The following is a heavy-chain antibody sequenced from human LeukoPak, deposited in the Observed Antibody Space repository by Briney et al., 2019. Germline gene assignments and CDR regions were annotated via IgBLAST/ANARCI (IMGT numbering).Heavy chain of an antibody. V-gene: IGHV1-18*01. CDR2: ISAYNGNT. CDR1: GGTFSSYA. J-gene: IGHJ4*02. D-gene: IGHD1-26*01. CDR3: ARTMGATGAFDY. Sequence: ASVKVSCKASGGTFSSYAISWVRQAPGQGLEWMGWISAYNGNTNYAQKLQGRVTMTTDTSTSTAYMELRSLRSDDTAVYYCARTMGATGAFDYWGQGTLVTVSS.